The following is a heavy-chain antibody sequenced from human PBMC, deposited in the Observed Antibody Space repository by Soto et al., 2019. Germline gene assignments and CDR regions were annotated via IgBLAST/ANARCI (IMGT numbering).Heavy chain of an antibody. CDR2: ISYDGSNK. V-gene: IGHV3-30-3*01. CDR3: ARDLLASVVPAAGFEY. Sequence: QVQLVESGGGVVQPGRSLRLSCAASGFTFSSYAMHWVRHAPGKGLEWVAVISYDGSNKYYADSVKGRFTISRDNSKNTLYMQMNSLRDEDTAVYYCARDLLASVVPAAGFEYWGQGTLVTVSS. J-gene: IGHJ4*02. CDR1: GFTFSSYA. D-gene: IGHD2-2*01.